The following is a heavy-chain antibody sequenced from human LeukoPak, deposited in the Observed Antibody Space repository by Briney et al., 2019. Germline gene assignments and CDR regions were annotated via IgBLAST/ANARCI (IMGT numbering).Heavy chain of an antibody. V-gene: IGHV3-64*01. Sequence: GGSLRLSCEASGFTFSISIMHWVRQAPGKGLEYVSTINSNGRSTNYANSVKDRFTVSRDNSKNTLYLQMGSLRGEDTGVYYCARGDQLLFDAFDIWGQGTMVAVSS. CDR1: GFTFSISI. D-gene: IGHD2-2*01. CDR2: INSNGRST. CDR3: ARGDQLLFDAFDI. J-gene: IGHJ3*02.